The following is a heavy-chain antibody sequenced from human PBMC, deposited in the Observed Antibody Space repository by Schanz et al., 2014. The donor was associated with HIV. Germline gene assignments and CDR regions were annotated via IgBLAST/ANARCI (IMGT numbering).Heavy chain of an antibody. CDR2: IIPIFGTA. D-gene: IGHD6-6*01. CDR3: ARGLGDSSSSEPFDI. Sequence: QVQLVQSGAEVKKPGASVKVSCETSGYTFFDYDINWVRQAPGQGLEWMGGIIPIFGTANYAQKFQGRVTITADESTSTAYMELRSLRSEDTAVYYCARGLGDSSSSEPFDIWGQGTKVTVSS. CDR1: GYTFFDYD. J-gene: IGHJ3*02. V-gene: IGHV1-69*01.